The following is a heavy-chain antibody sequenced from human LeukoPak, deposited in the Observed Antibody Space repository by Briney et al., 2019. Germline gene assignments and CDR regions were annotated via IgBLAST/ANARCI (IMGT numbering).Heavy chain of an antibody. CDR1: GGSISSYY. CDR3: ARYSAMVLDDWFDP. J-gene: IGHJ5*02. Sequence: SETLSLTCTVSGGSISSYYWSWIRQPPGKGLEWIGYIYYSGSTNYNPSLKSRVTISVDTSKNQFSLKLSSVTAADTAVYYCARYSAMVLDDWFDPWGQGTLVTVSS. CDR2: IYYSGST. V-gene: IGHV4-59*01. D-gene: IGHD5-18*01.